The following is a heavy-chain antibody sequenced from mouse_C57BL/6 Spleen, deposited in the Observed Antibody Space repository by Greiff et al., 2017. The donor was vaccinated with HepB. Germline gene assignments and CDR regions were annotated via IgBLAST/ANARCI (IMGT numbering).Heavy chain of an antibody. CDR3: AKEENYYYGVDY. CDR1: GYAFSSSW. D-gene: IGHD1-1*01. J-gene: IGHJ2*01. CDR2: IYPGDGDT. V-gene: IGHV1-82*01. Sequence: VKLMESGPELVKPGASVKISCKASGYAFSSSWMNWVKQRPGKGLEWIGRIYPGDGDTNYNGKFKGKATLTADKSSSTAYMQLSSLTSEDSAVYFCAKEENYYYGVDYWGQGTTLTVSS.